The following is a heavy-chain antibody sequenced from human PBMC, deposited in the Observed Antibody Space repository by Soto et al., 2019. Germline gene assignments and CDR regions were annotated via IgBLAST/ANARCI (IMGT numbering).Heavy chain of an antibody. V-gene: IGHV4-59*01. CDR2: IHYSAST. J-gene: IGHJ4*02. CDR3: ARSLWFGELLPFRY. CDR1: DGSISNYY. Sequence: PSETLSLTCTVSDGSISNYYWSWIRQPPGKGLEWLGYIHYSASTNYTPPLKSRVTISVDTSKNQFSLKLSSVTAADTAVYYCARSLWFGELLPFRYWGQGNLVTVSS. D-gene: IGHD3-10*01.